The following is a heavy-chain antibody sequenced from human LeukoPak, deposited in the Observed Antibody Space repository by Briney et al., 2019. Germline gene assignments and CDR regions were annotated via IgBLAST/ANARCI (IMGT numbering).Heavy chain of an antibody. CDR2: IYGGGTDT. CDR3: ARTGDGKYYFDY. V-gene: IGHV5-51*01. J-gene: IGHJ4*02. D-gene: IGHD5-24*01. Sequence: SGESLKISCKGSGYSFTTYWIGWVRQMPGIGLEWMGFIYGGGTDTRYSPSFQGQVTISIDKSINTAYLQWNSLKASDTSIYYCARTGDGKYYFDYWGQGTLVTVSS. CDR1: GYSFTTYW.